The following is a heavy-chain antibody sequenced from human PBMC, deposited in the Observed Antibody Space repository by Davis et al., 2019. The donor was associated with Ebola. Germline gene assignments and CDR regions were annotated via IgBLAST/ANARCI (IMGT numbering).Heavy chain of an antibody. Sequence: SETLSLTCTVSGGSISSYYWSWIRQPPGKGLEWIGYIYYRGSTNYHPSLKSRVTISVDTSKNQFPLKLSSVTAADTAVYYCARDTSYWGQGTLVTVSS. CDR2: IYYRGST. D-gene: IGHD3-16*01. J-gene: IGHJ4*02. V-gene: IGHV4-59*01. CDR1: GGSISSYY. CDR3: ARDTSY.